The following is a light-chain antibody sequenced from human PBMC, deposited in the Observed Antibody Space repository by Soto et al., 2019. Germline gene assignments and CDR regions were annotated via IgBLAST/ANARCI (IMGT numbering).Light chain of an antibody. CDR1: SSDIGSYNY. V-gene: IGLV2-14*01. CDR3: SSYTTSTTYV. CDR2: EVN. Sequence: SALTQPASVSGSPGQSTTISCTGTSSDIGSYNYVSWYQQHPGRAPRLMIYEVNNRPSGVSNRFSGSKSGNTASLTISGLQAEDEADYYCSSYTTSTTYVFGPGTKVTVL. J-gene: IGLJ1*01.